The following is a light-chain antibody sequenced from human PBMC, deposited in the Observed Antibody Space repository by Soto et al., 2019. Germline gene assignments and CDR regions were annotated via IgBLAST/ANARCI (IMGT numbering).Light chain of an antibody. CDR3: QQRSNGTPFT. CDR1: QSVSSY. Sequence: EIALTQSPATLSLSPGERATLSCRASQSVSSYLAWYQQKPGQAPRLLIYDASNRATGIPARFSGSGSGTDFTLTISSLEPEDFAVYYCQQRSNGTPFTFGQGTRLEIK. CDR2: DAS. J-gene: IGKJ5*01. V-gene: IGKV3-11*01.